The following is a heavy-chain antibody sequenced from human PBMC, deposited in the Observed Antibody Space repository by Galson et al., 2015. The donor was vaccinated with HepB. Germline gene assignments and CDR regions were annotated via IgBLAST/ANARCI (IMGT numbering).Heavy chain of an antibody. CDR3: ARDRPSYGSNLGFDY. J-gene: IGHJ4*02. V-gene: IGHV3-21*01. CDR1: GFTFSSYS. CDR2: ISSSSSYI. D-gene: IGHD5-24*01. Sequence: SLRLSCAASGFTFSSYSMNWVRQAPGKGLEWVSSISSSSSYIYYADSVKGRFTISRDNAKNSLYLQMNSLRAEDTAVYYCARDRPSYGSNLGFDYWGQGTLVTVSS.